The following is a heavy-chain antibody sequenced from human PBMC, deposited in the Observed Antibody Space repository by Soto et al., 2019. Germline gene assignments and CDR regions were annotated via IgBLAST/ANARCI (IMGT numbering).Heavy chain of an antibody. Sequence: ASVKVSCKASGYTFTSYGISWVRQAPGQGLEWTGWISAYNGNTNYAQKLQGRVTMTTDTSTSTAYMELRSLRSDDTAVYYCARDGRGSYYPYYGMDVWGQGTTVTVSS. D-gene: IGHD1-26*01. J-gene: IGHJ6*02. CDR3: ARDGRGSYYPYYGMDV. CDR1: GYTFTSYG. V-gene: IGHV1-18*04. CDR2: ISAYNGNT.